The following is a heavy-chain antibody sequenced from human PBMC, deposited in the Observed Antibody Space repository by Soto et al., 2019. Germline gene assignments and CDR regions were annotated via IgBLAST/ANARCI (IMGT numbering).Heavy chain of an antibody. Sequence: EVQLVESGGGLVQPGGSLRLSCAASGFTFSSYWMSWVRQAPGKGLEWVANIKQDGSEKYYVDSVKGRFTISRDNAKNSLYLQMNSLRAEDTAVYYCARGPYYDFWSGYYTGFDYWGQGTLVTVSS. D-gene: IGHD3-3*01. V-gene: IGHV3-7*01. CDR3: ARGPYYDFWSGYYTGFDY. CDR2: IKQDGSEK. CDR1: GFTFSSYW. J-gene: IGHJ4*02.